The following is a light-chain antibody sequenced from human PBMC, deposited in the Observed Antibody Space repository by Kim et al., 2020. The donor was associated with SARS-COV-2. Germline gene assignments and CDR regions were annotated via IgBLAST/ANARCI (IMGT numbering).Light chain of an antibody. Sequence: SASVGDRVTITCRARQNIGSYLSWYQQKPGQAPKLLIYDASTLHSGVPSRFSGSRSGTDFTLTISRLRPEDFATYYCQQTDSIPRTFGQGTKLEIK. CDR2: DAS. CDR1: QNIGSY. V-gene: IGKV1-39*01. CDR3: QQTDSIPRT. J-gene: IGKJ1*01.